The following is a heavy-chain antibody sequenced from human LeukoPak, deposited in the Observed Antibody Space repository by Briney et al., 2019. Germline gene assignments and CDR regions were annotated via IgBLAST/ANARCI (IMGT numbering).Heavy chain of an antibody. D-gene: IGHD6-19*01. Sequence: QTGGSLRLSCTASGFTLRTYWMRWFRQAPKKGLEWVANIKQDDSEKYYAGSVKGRFTISRDNAKNSVYLQMNSLRVEDTAVYYCGRGGAVASYWGQGTLVTVSS. CDR3: GRGGAVASY. CDR2: IKQDDSEK. J-gene: IGHJ4*02. V-gene: IGHV3-7*01. CDR1: GFTLRTYW.